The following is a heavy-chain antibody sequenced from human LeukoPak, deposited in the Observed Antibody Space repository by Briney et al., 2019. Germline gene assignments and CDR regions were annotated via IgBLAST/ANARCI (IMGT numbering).Heavy chain of an antibody. CDR2: INHSGST. CDR1: GLSFSGYY. Sequence: PSETLSLTCAVYGLSFSGYYWSWVRQPPGKGLEWVGEINHSGSTNYNPSLKSRVTISVDTSKNQFSLKLSSVTAADTAVYYCARHRRYCSSTSCSDSGYDDYWGQGTLVTVSS. CDR3: ARHRRYCSSTSCSDSGYDDY. D-gene: IGHD2-2*01. J-gene: IGHJ4*02. V-gene: IGHV4-34*01.